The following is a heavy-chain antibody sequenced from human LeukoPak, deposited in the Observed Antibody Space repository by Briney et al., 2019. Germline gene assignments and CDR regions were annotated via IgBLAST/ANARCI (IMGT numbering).Heavy chain of an antibody. CDR3: ARSPWKIGGDY. CDR1: GGSISSSSYY. Sequence: PSETLSLTCTVSGGSISSSSYYWGWIRQPPGKGLEWIGSIYYSGSTYYNPSLKSRVTISVDTSKNQFSLKLSSVTAADTAVYYCARSPWKIGGDYWGQGTLVTVSS. CDR2: IYYSGST. D-gene: IGHD3-10*01. J-gene: IGHJ4*02. V-gene: IGHV4-39*07.